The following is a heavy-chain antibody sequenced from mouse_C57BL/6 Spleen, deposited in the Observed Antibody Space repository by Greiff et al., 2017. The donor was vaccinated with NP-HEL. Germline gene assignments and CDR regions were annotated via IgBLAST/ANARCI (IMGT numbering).Heavy chain of an antibody. V-gene: IGHV1-69*01. CDR3: AREDGSSYTFAY. CDR2: IDPSDSYT. CDR1: GYTFTSYW. J-gene: IGHJ3*01. Sequence: QVQLQQPGAELVMPGASVKLSCKASGYTFTSYWMHWVKQRPGQGLEWIGEIDPSDSYTNYNQKFKGKSTLTVDKSSSTAYMQLSSLTSEDSAVYYCAREDGSSYTFAYWGQGTLVTVSA. D-gene: IGHD1-1*01.